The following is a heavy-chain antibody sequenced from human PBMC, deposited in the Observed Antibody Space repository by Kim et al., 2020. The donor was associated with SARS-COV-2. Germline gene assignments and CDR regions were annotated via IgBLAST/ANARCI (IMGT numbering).Heavy chain of an antibody. Sequence: RSNKYHPTLKSRVTISVDTSKNQCSLRLTSVTAADTAVYYCARGYKATVGFWGQGTLVTVSS. D-gene: IGHD4-17*01. CDR3: ARGYKATVGF. V-gene: IGHV4-34*01. CDR2: RSN. J-gene: IGHJ4*02.